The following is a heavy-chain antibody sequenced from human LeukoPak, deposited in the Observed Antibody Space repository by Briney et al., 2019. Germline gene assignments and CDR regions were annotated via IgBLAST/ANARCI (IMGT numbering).Heavy chain of an antibody. CDR3: ARVIAYYGSGRMWYYYYYMDV. CDR1: GYTLTSYG. J-gene: IGHJ6*03. D-gene: IGHD3-10*01. V-gene: IGHV1-18*04. Sequence: GASVKVSCKASGYTLTSYGISWVRQAPGQGLERMGWISADNGNTNYAQKFQGRVIMTRDTSTSTVYMELSSLRSEDTAVCYCARVIAYYGSGRMWYYYYYMDVWGKGTTVTISS. CDR2: ISADNGNT.